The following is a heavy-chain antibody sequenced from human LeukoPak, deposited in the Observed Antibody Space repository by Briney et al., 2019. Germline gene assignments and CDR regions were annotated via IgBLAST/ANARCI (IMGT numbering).Heavy chain of an antibody. CDR3: VRGDSRDY. CDR2: INSGGSIT. Sequence: GGSLSLSCAASGFTFSDSTMNWVRQASGKGLEWVASINSGGSITHYSDSAKGRLTISRDNAKNSLYLQLNSLRAEDTVVYYCVRGDSRDYWGQGTLITVSS. V-gene: IGHV3-21*01. CDR1: GFTFSDST. J-gene: IGHJ4*02. D-gene: IGHD3-22*01.